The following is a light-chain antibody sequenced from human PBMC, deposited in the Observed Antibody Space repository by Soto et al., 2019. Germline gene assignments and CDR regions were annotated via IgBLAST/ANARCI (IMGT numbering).Light chain of an antibody. V-gene: IGLV1-47*01. CDR2: KNN. Sequence: QSVLTQPPSASGTPGQRIPISCSGGSSNIGSNYVYWYQHLPGTAPKLLMYKNNQRPSGVPDRFSGSKSGTSASLAIDGLRSEDEADYYCASRDDSLSGVVFGGGTKVTVL. CDR1: SSNIGSNY. CDR3: ASRDDSLSGVV. J-gene: IGLJ2*01.